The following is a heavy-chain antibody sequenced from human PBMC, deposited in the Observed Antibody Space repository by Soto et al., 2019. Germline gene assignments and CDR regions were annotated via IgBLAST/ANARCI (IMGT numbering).Heavy chain of an antibody. J-gene: IGHJ4*02. CDR3: TTAHQVAVLRFLEWLTHFDY. Sequence: GGSLRLSCAASGFTFSNAWMSWVRQAPGKGLEWVGRIKSKTDGGTTDYAAPVKGRFTISRDDSKNTLYLQMNSLKTEDTAVYYCTTAHQVAVLRFLEWLTHFDYWGQGTLVTVSS. D-gene: IGHD3-3*01. CDR1: GFTFSNAW. V-gene: IGHV3-15*01. CDR2: IKSKTDGGTT.